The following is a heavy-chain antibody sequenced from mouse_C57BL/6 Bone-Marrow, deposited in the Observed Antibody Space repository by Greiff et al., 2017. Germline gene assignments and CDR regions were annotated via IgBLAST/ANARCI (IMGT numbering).Heavy chain of an antibody. Sequence: QVQLQQPGAELVKPGASVKMSCKASGYTFTSYWITWVKQRPGQGLEWIGDIYPGSGSTNYNEKFKSKATLTVDTSSSTAYMQLSSLTSEDSAVYYCARWDYDYDVDYYAMDYWGQGTSVTVSS. CDR1: GYTFTSYW. J-gene: IGHJ4*01. D-gene: IGHD2-4*01. CDR2: IYPGSGST. V-gene: IGHV1-55*01. CDR3: ARWDYDYDVDYYAMDY.